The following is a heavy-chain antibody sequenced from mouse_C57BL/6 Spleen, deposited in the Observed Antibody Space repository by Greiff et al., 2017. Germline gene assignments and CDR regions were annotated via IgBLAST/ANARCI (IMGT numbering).Heavy chain of an antibody. D-gene: IGHD1-1*01. Sequence: QVQLQQPGAELVKPGASVKMSCKASGYTFTSYWITWVKQRPGQGLEWIGDIYPGSGSTNYNETFKSKATLTVDNSSSTSYMQLSSLTSEDSAVYYCARGYYGSSYGYAMDYWGQGTSVTVAS. CDR1: GYTFTSYW. V-gene: IGHV1-55*01. CDR3: ARGYYGSSYGYAMDY. CDR2: IYPGSGST. J-gene: IGHJ4*01.